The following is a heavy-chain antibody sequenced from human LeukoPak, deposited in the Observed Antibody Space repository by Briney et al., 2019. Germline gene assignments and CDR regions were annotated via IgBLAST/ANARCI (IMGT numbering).Heavy chain of an antibody. CDR3: ARDPPGDYYDSSGYMYY. V-gene: IGHV3-48*04. J-gene: IGHJ4*02. Sequence: GGSLRLSCAASGFTFSSYSMNWVRQAPGKGLEWVSYISSSSSTIYYADSVKGRFTISRDNAKNSLYLQMNNLRAEDTAVYYCARDPPGDYYDSSGYMYYWGQGTLVTVSS. D-gene: IGHD3-22*01. CDR2: ISSSSSTI. CDR1: GFTFSSYS.